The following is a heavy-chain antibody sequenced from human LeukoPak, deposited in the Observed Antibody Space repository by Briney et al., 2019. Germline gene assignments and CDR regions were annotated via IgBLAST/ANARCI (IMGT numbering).Heavy chain of an antibody. CDR1: GFTVSSNY. Sequence: PGGSLRLSCAASGFTVSSNYMSWVRQAPGKGLEWVSVIYSGGSTYYADSVKGRFTISRDNSKNTLYPQMNSLRAEDTAVYYCAAMNDATVYFDYWGQGTLVTVSS. D-gene: IGHD1-1*01. J-gene: IGHJ4*02. CDR3: AAMNDATVYFDY. CDR2: IYSGGST. V-gene: IGHV3-53*01.